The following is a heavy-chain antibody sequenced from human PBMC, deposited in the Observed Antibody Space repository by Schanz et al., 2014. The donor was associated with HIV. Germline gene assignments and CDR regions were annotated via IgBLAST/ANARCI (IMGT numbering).Heavy chain of an antibody. Sequence: VQLLESGGGLVQPGGSLRLSCAASGFTFSSYTMTWVRQAPGKGLEGVAVIGHEGNDIHYVDSVAGRFSISRDNSKNTLYLQLGSLRTEDTAVYYCARDLNVGRHFDHWGQGTLVTVSS. CDR1: GFTFSSYT. CDR2: IGHEGNDI. CDR3: ARDLNVGRHFDH. J-gene: IGHJ4*02. V-gene: IGHV3-33*08. D-gene: IGHD1-26*01.